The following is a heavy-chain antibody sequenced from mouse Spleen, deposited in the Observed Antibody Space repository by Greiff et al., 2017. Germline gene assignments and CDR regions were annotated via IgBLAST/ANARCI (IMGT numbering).Heavy chain of an antibody. V-gene: IGHV5-17*01. CDR3: ARRNSSGYDYFDY. CDR1: GFTFSDYG. Sequence: EVQGVESGGGLVKPGGSLKLSCAASGFTFSDYGMHWVRQAPEKGLEWVAYISSGSSTIYYADTVKGRFTISRDNAKNTLFLQMTSLRSEDTAMYYCARRNSSGYDYFDYWGQGTTLTVSS. J-gene: IGHJ2*01. D-gene: IGHD3-1*01. CDR2: ISSGSSTI.